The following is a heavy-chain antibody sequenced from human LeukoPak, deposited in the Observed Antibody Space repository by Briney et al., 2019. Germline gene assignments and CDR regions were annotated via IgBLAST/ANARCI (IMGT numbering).Heavy chain of an antibody. J-gene: IGHJ4*02. Sequence: HTGGSLRLSCAASGFTFSSYATSWVRQAPGKGLEWVSAISGSGGSTYYADSVKGRFTISRDNSKNTLYLQMNSLRAEDTAVYYCAKDNGYSSGWGYWGQGTLVTVSS. V-gene: IGHV3-23*01. CDR3: AKDNGYSSGWGY. D-gene: IGHD6-19*01. CDR2: ISGSGGST. CDR1: GFTFSSYA.